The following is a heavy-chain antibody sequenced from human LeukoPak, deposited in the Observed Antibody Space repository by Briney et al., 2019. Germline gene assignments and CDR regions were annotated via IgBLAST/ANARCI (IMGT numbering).Heavy chain of an antibody. D-gene: IGHD3-22*01. CDR1: GGSISSGSYY. CDR2: IYTSGST. J-gene: IGHJ4*02. CDR3: ARTGVVKYYYDSSGYYYEV. Sequence: TSQTLSLTCTVSGGSISSGSYYWSWIRQPAGKGLEWIGRIYTSGSTNYNPSLKSRVTISVDTSKNQFSLKLSSVTAADTAVYHCARTGVVKYYYDSSGYYYEVWGQGTLVTVSS. V-gene: IGHV4-61*02.